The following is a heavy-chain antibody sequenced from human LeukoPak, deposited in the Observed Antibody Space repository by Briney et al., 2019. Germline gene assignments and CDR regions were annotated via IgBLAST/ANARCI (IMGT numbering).Heavy chain of an antibody. CDR3: ARESAGTYYFDY. J-gene: IGHJ4*02. CDR2: TYYRSKWYN. D-gene: IGHD6-19*01. CDR1: GDSVSSNSAA. V-gene: IGHV6-1*01. Sequence: SQTLSLTCAISGDSVSSNSAAWNWIRQSPSRGLEWLGRTYYRSKWYNNYALSVKSRMTVNPDTSKNQISLQLNSVTTEDTAVYYCARESAGTYYFDYWGQGALVTVSS.